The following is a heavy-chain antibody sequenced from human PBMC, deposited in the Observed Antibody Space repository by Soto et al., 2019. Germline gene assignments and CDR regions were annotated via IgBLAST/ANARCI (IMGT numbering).Heavy chain of an antibody. CDR3: ARSLEVVAATLDY. CDR2: IIPILGIA. V-gene: IGHV1-69*02. D-gene: IGHD2-15*01. CDR1: GGTFSSYT. J-gene: IGHJ4*02. Sequence: QVQLVQSGAEVKKPGSSVKVSCKASGGTFSSYTISWVRQAPGQGLEWMGRIIPILGIANYAQKFQGRVTITADKSTSTAYMELSSLRSEDTAMYYCARSLEVVAATLDYWGQGTLVTVSS.